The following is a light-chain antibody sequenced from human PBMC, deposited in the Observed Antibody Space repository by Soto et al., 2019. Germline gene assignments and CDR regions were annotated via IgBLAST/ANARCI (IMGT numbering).Light chain of an antibody. CDR3: SSYRSDSTLV. V-gene: IGLV2-14*01. CDR2: EVS. Sequence: QSALTQPASVSGSPGQSITISCTGTSTDVGGYNFVSWYQQYPGKAPKLMIYEVSSRPSGVSHRFSGSKSGNTASMTISGLQAEDEGDYYCSSYRSDSTLVFGGGTKVTVL. CDR1: STDVGGYNF. J-gene: IGLJ3*02.